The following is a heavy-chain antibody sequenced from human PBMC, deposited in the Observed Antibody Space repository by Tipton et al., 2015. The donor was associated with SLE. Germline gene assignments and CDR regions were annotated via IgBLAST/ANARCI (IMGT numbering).Heavy chain of an antibody. CDR3: ARGEQWRYYFDY. CDR1: GGSLSSHY. V-gene: IGHV4-34*01. D-gene: IGHD6-19*01. CDR2: INHSGST. J-gene: IGHJ4*02. Sequence: TLSLTCTVSGGSLSSHYWSWIRQPPGKGLEWIGEINHSGSTNYNPSLKSRVTISVDTSKNQFSLKLSSVTAADTAVYYCARGEQWRYYFDYWGQGTLVTVSS.